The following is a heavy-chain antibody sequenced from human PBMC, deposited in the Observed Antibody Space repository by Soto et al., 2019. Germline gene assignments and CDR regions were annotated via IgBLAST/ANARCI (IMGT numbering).Heavy chain of an antibody. CDR2: ISYDGSNK. V-gene: IGHV3-30*03. D-gene: IGHD6-13*01. J-gene: IGHJ4*02. Sequence: GGSLRLSCAASGFTFSSYGMHWVRQAPGKGLEWVAVISYDGSNKYYADSVKGRFTISRDNSKNTLYLQMNSLRAEDTAVYYCARHQQQLGIDYWGQGTLVTVSS. CDR3: ARHQQQLGIDY. CDR1: GFTFSSYG.